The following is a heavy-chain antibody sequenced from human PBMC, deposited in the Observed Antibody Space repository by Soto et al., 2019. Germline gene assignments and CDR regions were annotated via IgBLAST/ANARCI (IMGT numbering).Heavy chain of an antibody. D-gene: IGHD3-10*01. CDR3: ASPLWFGELIHYYYGMDV. Sequence: EILSITCTVAGGSISSSSYDWGWIRQPPGKGLEWIGSIYYSGSTYYNPSLKSRVTISVDTSKNQFSLKLSSVTAADTAVYYCASPLWFGELIHYYYGMDVWGQGTTVTVSS. CDR2: IYYSGST. CDR1: GGSISSSSYD. V-gene: IGHV4-39*01. J-gene: IGHJ6*02.